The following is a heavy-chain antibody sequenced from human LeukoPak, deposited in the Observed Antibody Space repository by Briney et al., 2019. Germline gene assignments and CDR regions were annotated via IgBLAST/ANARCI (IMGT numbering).Heavy chain of an antibody. CDR3: AGDHYDFWSGYHYQEFDY. D-gene: IGHD3-3*01. Sequence: GGSLRLSCAASGFTFSSYTMNWVRQAPGKGLEWVSSISSSSSYIYYADSVKGRFTISRDNAKNSLYLQMNSLRAEDTAVYYCAGDHYDFWSGYHYQEFDYWGQGTLVTVSS. CDR2: ISSSSSYI. CDR1: GFTFSSYT. V-gene: IGHV3-21*01. J-gene: IGHJ4*02.